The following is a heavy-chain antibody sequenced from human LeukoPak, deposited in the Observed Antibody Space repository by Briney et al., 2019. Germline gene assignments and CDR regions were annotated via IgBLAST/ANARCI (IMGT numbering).Heavy chain of an antibody. J-gene: IGHJ2*01. V-gene: IGHV1-8*01. CDR1: GYTFTNFD. CDR3: TREHDKPMMHWYFSL. Sequence: ASVKVSCKASGYTFTNFDINWVRQATGQGPEWMGWMNPSRGDTGIAQKFQGRLTLTRDTSLSTAYMELSHLTSEDTAIYFCTREHDKPMMHWYFSLWGRGSLVTVSS. CDR2: MNPSRGDT. D-gene: IGHD1/OR15-1a*01.